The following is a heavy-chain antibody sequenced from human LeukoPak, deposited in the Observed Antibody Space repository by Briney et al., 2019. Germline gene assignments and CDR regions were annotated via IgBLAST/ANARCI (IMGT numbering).Heavy chain of an antibody. J-gene: IGHJ5*01. CDR2: IYYSGST. CDR3: ARGSNWYDY. Sequence: PSETLSLTCTVSGGSIRSYYWSWIRQPPGKGLEWIGYIYYSGSTNYNPSLKSRITLSVDTSKNQFSLKLTSVTVADTAVYYCARGSNWYDYWGQGTLVTVSS. V-gene: IGHV4-59*01. CDR1: GGSIRSYY.